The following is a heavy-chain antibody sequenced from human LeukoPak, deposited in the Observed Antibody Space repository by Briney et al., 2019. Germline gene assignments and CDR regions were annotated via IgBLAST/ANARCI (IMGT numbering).Heavy chain of an antibody. D-gene: IGHD6-19*01. V-gene: IGHV3-30*03. CDR1: GFTFSSYG. CDR3: ARDTVAGTEDY. Sequence: GGSLRLSCAASGFTFSSYGMHWVRQAPGKGLEWVAVISYDGSNKYYADSVKGRFTISTDNSKTTLYLQMNSLRAEDTAVYYCARDTVAGTEDYWGQGTLVTVSS. J-gene: IGHJ4*02. CDR2: ISYDGSNK.